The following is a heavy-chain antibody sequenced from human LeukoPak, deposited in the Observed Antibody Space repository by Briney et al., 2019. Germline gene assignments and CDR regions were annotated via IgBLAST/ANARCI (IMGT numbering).Heavy chain of an antibody. CDR2: INARGGT. J-gene: IGHJ5*02. D-gene: IGHD2-2*01. CDR1: GWSFNDYC. CDR3: ARGQVPAARGYNWFDP. V-gene: IGHV4-34*01. Sequence: SETLSLTCAVYGWSFNDYCWNWIRQPPGKGLEWIGEINARGGTNYNPSLKSRVTISGDTSKKQFSLRLTFLIAAAPALYYCARGQVPAARGYNWFDPWGQGTLVTVSS.